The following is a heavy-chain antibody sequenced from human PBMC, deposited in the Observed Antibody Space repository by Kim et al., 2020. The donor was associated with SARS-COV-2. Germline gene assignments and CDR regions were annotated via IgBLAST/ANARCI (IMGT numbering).Heavy chain of an antibody. D-gene: IGHD3-3*01. CDR3: ARGRIYDFWVDGYYYYMDV. Sequence: ASVKVSCKASGYTFTSYDINWVRQATGQGLEWMGWMNPNSGNTGYAQKFQGRVTMTRNTSISTAYMELSSLRSEDTAVYYCARGRIYDFWVDGYYYYMDVWGKGTTVTVSS. CDR1: GYTFTSYD. V-gene: IGHV1-8*01. J-gene: IGHJ6*03. CDR2: MNPNSGNT.